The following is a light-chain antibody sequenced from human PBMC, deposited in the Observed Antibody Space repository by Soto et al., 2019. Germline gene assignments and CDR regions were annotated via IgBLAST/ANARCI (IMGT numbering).Light chain of an antibody. Sequence: EIVMTQSPVTLSASPGERATLSCRASESIGNKLAWYQQKPGQAPKNLIYGASTRATGIPARFSGSGSGTQFTLTISSLQSEDFAVYYCQQYNNWPPITFGGGTKVEI. CDR1: ESIGNK. CDR2: GAS. V-gene: IGKV3-15*01. J-gene: IGKJ4*01. CDR3: QQYNNWPPIT.